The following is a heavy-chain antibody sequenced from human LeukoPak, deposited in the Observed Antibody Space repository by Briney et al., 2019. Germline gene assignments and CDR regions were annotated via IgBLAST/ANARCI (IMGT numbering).Heavy chain of an antibody. CDR3: ARECTSCYSGTFDY. Sequence: GGSLRLSCAASGFTFSSYSMNWVRQAPGKGLEWVSYISSSSSTIYYADSVKGRFTISRDNAKNSLYLQMNSLRAEDTAVYYCARECTSCYSGTFDYWGQGTLVTVSP. CDR2: ISSSSSTI. CDR1: GFTFSSYS. D-gene: IGHD2-2*02. V-gene: IGHV3-48*01. J-gene: IGHJ4*02.